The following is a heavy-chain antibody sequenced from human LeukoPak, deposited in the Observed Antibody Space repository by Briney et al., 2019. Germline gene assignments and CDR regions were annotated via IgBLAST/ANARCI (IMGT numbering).Heavy chain of an antibody. CDR2: IYHSGST. CDR1: GYSISSGYY. Sequence: SETLSLTCTVSGYSISSGYYWGWIRQPPGKGLEWIGSIYHSGSTYYNPSLKSRVTISVDTSKNPFSLKLSSVTAADTAVYYCARGIAAIESDDYWGQGTLVTVSS. V-gene: IGHV4-38-2*02. D-gene: IGHD2-2*01. CDR3: ARGIAAIESDDY. J-gene: IGHJ4*02.